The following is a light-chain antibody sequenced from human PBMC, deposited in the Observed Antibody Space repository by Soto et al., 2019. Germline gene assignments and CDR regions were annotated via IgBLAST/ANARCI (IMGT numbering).Light chain of an antibody. Sequence: EIVLTQSPDTLSLSPWERATLSCRASQSVRSSLAWYQQKPGQAPRLLIYDASKRATGIPARFSGSGSGTDFTLTIRSPEPEDFAVYYCQQRSNWPPEVTFGPGAKVDIK. J-gene: IGKJ3*01. CDR3: QQRSNWPPEVT. V-gene: IGKV3-11*01. CDR2: DAS. CDR1: QSVRSS.